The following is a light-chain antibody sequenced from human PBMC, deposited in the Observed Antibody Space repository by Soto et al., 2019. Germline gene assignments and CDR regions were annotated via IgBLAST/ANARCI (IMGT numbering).Light chain of an antibody. Sequence: QSVLTRPASGSGTPGNSITSSCTGTSPDIGSYNRVSWYQQHPGKAPKLIIYEVTDRPSGVSNRFSGSKSGNTASLTISGLPGADQDEYYSSSYKKINTMSCVFGTGIKV. CDR1: SPDIGSYNR. CDR3: SSYKKINTMSCV. V-gene: IGLV2-14*01. J-gene: IGLJ1*01. CDR2: EVT.